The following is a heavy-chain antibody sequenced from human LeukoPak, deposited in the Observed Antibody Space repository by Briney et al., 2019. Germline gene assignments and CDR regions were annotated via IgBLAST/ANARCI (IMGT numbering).Heavy chain of an antibody. CDR3: ARDKDTAMAIDY. Sequence: GGSLRLSCAASGSTFSSYEMNWVRQAPGKGLEWVSHISSSGSTIYYADSVKGRFTISRDNAKNSLFLQMNSLRAEDTAVYYCARDKDTAMAIDYWGQGAPVAVSS. V-gene: IGHV3-48*03. J-gene: IGHJ4*02. CDR2: ISSSGSTI. D-gene: IGHD5-18*01. CDR1: GSTFSSYE.